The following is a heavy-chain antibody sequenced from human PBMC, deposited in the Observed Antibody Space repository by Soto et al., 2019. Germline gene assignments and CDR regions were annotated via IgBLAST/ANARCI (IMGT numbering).Heavy chain of an antibody. CDR1: GYTFTSYG. J-gene: IGHJ5*02. D-gene: IGHD3-22*01. CDR2: ISAYNGNT. Sequence: QVQLVQSGAEVKKPGASVKVSCKASGYTFTSYGISWVRQAPGQGLEWMGWISAYNGNTNYAQKLTGRVTMTTDTSTSTAYMELRSLTSDDTAVYYCAREGGYYDSSGYSNWFDPWGQGTLVTVSS. V-gene: IGHV1-18*04. CDR3: AREGGYYDSSGYSNWFDP.